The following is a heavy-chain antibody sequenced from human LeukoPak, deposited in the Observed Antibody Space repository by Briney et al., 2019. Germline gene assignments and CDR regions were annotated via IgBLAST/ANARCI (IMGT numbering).Heavy chain of an antibody. V-gene: IGHV4-30-2*01. CDR3: ARWSSSSVTY. Sequence: SETLSLTCTVSGGSISSGGYYWSWIRQPPGKGLEWIGYIYHSGSTYYNPSLKSRVTITGDRSKNQFSLKLSSVTAADTAVYYCARWSSSSVTYWGQGTLVTVSS. D-gene: IGHD6-6*01. CDR2: IYHSGST. CDR1: GGSISSGGYY. J-gene: IGHJ4*02.